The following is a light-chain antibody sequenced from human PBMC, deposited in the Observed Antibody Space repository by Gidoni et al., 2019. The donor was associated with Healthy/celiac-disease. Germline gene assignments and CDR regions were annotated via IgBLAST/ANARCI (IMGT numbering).Light chain of an antibody. CDR1: KLGDKY. CDR3: QAWDSSTVV. CDR2: QDS. V-gene: IGLV3-1*01. Sequence: SYELTQPLSVSVSPGQTASITCSGDKLGDKYACWYQQKPGQSPVLVIYQDSERPSGIPGRFSGSNSGNTATLTISGTQAMDEADYYCQAWDSSTVVFGGGTKLTVL. J-gene: IGLJ2*01.